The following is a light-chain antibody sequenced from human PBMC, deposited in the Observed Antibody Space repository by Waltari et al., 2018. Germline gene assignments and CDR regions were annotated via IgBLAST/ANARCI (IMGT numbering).Light chain of an antibody. J-gene: IGLJ1*01. V-gene: IGLV2-14*01. CDR1: SSDVGAFDS. CDR3: SSFTTRSTYA. Sequence: QSAMTQPAYASGSPGQSITISCTGTSSDVGAFDSVSWYQQHPGKAPQLIIYEVIRRPSVISDRFSGSKSDNTASLTIFDLQPEDEADYYCSSFTTRSTYAFGAGTKVTVL. CDR2: EVI.